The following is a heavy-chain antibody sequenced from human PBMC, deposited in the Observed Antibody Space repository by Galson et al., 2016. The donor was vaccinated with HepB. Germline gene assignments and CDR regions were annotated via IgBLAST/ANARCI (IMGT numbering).Heavy chain of an antibody. CDR2: ISSDGSNK. CDR3: ARDPGQPEFYYYGMDV. D-gene: IGHD3-10*01. Sequence: SLRLSCAASGFIFSSFVVHWVRQAPGKGLEWVAVISSDGSNKNYAGSVKGRFTISRDNSKNPLDLQMNSLRAEDTAVYYCARDPGQPEFYYYGMDVWGQGTTVTVSS. J-gene: IGHJ6*02. CDR1: GFIFSSFV. V-gene: IGHV3-30-3*01.